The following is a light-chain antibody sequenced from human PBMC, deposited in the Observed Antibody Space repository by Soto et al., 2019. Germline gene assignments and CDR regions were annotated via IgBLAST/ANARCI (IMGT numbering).Light chain of an antibody. CDR3: QQDNSYPIT. V-gene: IGKV1-5*01. J-gene: IGKJ5*01. CDR1: QSISSW. Sequence: DIQMCQSPSTLSACIGDRVTITCRASQSISSWLAWYQQKPGKAPKLLIYDASSLESGVPSRFSGSGSGTEFTLTISSLQPDDFATYYCQQDNSYPITFGQGTRLEIK. CDR2: DAS.